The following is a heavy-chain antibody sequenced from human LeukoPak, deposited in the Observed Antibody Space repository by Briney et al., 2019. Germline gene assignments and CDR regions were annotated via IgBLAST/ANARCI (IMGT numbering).Heavy chain of an antibody. V-gene: IGHV4-61*01. CDR1: GGSVSSGSHY. D-gene: IGHD5-18*01. J-gene: IGHJ4*02. CDR2: IYYIGST. Sequence: SETLSLTCTVSGGSVSSGSHYWRWIRQPPGRGLEWIGHIYYIGSTNYNPSLKSRVTISVDTSKNQFSLKLSSVTAADTAVYYCVREYSYAYFDYWGQGTLVTVSS. CDR3: VREYSYAYFDY.